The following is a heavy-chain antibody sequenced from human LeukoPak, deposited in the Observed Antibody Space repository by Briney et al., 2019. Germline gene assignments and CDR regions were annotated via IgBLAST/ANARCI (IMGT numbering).Heavy chain of an antibody. CDR1: GFTFSDYY. V-gene: IGHV3-11*06. D-gene: IGHD3-10*01. Sequence: PGGSLRLSCAASGFTFSDYYMSWIRQAPGKGLEWVSYISSSSSYTNYAGSVKGRFTISRDNAKNSLYLQMNSLRAEGTAVYYCARAGEGDGSGSYYFDYWGQGTLVTVSS. CDR2: ISSSSSYT. CDR3: ARAGEGDGSGSYYFDY. J-gene: IGHJ4*02.